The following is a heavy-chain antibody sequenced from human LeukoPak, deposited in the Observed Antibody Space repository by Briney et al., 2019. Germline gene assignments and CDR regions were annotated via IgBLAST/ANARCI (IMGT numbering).Heavy chain of an antibody. CDR3: ARVLYSSSWSDY. V-gene: IGHV3-30-3*01. Sequence: GGSLRLSCAASGFTFSSYAMHWVRQAPGKGLEWVAVISYDGSNKYYADSVKDRFTISRDNSKNTLYLQMNSLRAEDTAVYYCARVLYSSSWSDYWGQGTLVTVSS. CDR2: ISYDGSNK. CDR1: GFTFSSYA. D-gene: IGHD6-13*01. J-gene: IGHJ4*02.